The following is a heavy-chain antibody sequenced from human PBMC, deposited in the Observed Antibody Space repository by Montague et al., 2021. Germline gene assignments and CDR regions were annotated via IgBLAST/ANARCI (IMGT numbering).Heavy chain of an antibody. D-gene: IGHD4-17*01. CDR1: GFVLSSYW. Sequence: SLRLSCAASGFVLSSYWMTWVRRAPGKGLEWVAHIKQDGFEKYYVESVMGRFTISRDNDKDSLYLQMNSLGVEDTAMYYCAKGGTTAMTPSSAWGHGTLVTVSS. CDR2: IKQDGFEK. CDR3: AKGGTTAMTPSSA. V-gene: IGHV3-7*01. J-gene: IGHJ5*01.